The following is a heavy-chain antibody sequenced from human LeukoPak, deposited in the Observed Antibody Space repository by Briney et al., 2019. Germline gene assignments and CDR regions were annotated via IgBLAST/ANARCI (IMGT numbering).Heavy chain of an antibody. Sequence: GASVKVSCKASGYTFTNYYIHWVRQAPGQGLEWMGIMNPSGGTTTYSQKFQGRVTMTRDTSISTAYMELSRLRSDDTAVYYCARDEAHYYGSGSYPNWFDPWGQGTLVTVSS. CDR2: MNPSGGTT. CDR1: GYTFTNYY. V-gene: IGHV1-46*01. D-gene: IGHD3-10*01. J-gene: IGHJ5*02. CDR3: ARDEAHYYGSGSYPNWFDP.